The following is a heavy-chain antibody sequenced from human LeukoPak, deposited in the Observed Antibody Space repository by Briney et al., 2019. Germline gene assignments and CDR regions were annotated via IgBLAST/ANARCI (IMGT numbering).Heavy chain of an antibody. CDR1: GGSISSYY. D-gene: IGHD3-10*01. Sequence: SETLSLTCTVSGGSISSYYWSWIRQPPGKGLEWIGYIYYSGSTNYNPSLKSQVTISVDTSKNQFSLKLSSVTAADTAVYYCARARGPYYGSGSYFDYWGQGTLVTVSS. V-gene: IGHV4-59*01. CDR2: IYYSGST. J-gene: IGHJ4*02. CDR3: ARARGPYYGSGSYFDY.